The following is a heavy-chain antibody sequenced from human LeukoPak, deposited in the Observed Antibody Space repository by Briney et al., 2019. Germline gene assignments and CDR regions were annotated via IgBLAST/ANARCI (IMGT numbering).Heavy chain of an antibody. V-gene: IGHV3-21*01. J-gene: IGHJ4*02. CDR1: GFTLSSYS. CDR3: ARDAGARWELRGRNDY. Sequence: PGGSLRLSCAASGFTLSSYSMNWVRQAPGKGLEWVSSISSSSSYIYYTDSVKGRFTISRDNARSSLYLQMNSLRAEDMAVYYCARDAGARWELRGRNDYWGQGTLVTVSS. CDR2: ISSSSSYI. D-gene: IGHD1-26*01.